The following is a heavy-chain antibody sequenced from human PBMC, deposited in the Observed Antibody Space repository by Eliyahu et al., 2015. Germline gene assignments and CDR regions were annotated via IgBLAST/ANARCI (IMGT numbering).Heavy chain of an antibody. CDR2: IYYSGST. CDR3: ASGYCTNGVCYKFFRY. D-gene: IGHD2-8*01. V-gene: IGHV4-39*01. Sequence: QLQLQESGPGLVKPSETLSLTCTVSGGSISSSSYYWGWIRQPPGKGLEWIGSIYYSGSTYYNPSLKSRVTISVDTSKNQFSLKLSSVTAADTAVYYCASGYCTNGVCYKFFRYWGQGTLVTVSS. CDR1: GGSISSSSYY. J-gene: IGHJ4*02.